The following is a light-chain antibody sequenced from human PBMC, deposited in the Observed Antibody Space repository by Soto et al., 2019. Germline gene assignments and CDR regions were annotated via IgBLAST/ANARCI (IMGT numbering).Light chain of an antibody. J-gene: IGLJ2*01. CDR3: AAWDDSLNGQV. CDR2: SNN. V-gene: IGLV1-44*01. CDR1: SSNIGSNT. Sequence: QSVLTQPPSASGTPGQRVTISCSGSSSNIGSNTVNWYQQLPGTAPKLLIYSNNQRPSGVPDRFSGSKSGTSASLAISGLQSEDEADYSCAAWDDSLNGQVFGGGTKLTVL.